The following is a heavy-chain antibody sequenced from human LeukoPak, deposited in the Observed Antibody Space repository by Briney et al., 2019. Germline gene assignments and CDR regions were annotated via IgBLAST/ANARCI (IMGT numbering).Heavy chain of an antibody. J-gene: IGHJ4*02. CDR3: ARDNPDYGDSPFDY. CDR2: IIPILGIA. Sequence: SVKVSCKASGYTFTSYYMHWVRQAPGQGLEWMGRIIPILGIANYAQKFQGRVTITADKSTSTAYMELSSLRSEDTAVYYCARDNPDYGDSPFDYWGQGTLVTVSS. CDR1: GYTFTSYY. V-gene: IGHV1-69*04. D-gene: IGHD4-17*01.